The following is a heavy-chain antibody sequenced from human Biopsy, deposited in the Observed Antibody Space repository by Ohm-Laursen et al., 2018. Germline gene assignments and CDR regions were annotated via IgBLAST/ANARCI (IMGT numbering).Heavy chain of an antibody. J-gene: IGHJ4*02. Sequence: SSVKVSCKASGGTFINYAISWVRQAPGQGLEWMGGIIPMFGTTNYAQMFQGRVTISADESTSTSYMEPNSLTTEDTAIYYCARGPHSGSHSCFDYWGRGTLVTVSS. CDR3: ARGPHSGSHSCFDY. CDR1: GGTFINYA. V-gene: IGHV1-69*01. CDR2: IIPMFGTT. D-gene: IGHD1-26*01.